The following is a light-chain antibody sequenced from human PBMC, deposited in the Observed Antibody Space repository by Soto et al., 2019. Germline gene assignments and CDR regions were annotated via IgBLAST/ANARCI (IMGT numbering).Light chain of an antibody. CDR2: EIT. Sequence: QSALTQPPSVSGSPGQSVTISCTGTSSDVGSYNRGAWYQQPPGTAPKLMIYEITNRPSGVPDRFSGSNSGNTASLPISWLQAEDEADYYCSLYTSIDTHVFGTGTKLTV. V-gene: IGLV2-18*01. CDR1: SSDVGSYNR. CDR3: SLYTSIDTHV. J-gene: IGLJ1*01.